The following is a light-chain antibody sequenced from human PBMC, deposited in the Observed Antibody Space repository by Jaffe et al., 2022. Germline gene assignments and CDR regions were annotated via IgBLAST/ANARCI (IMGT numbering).Light chain of an antibody. CDR1: QSISNY. CDR3: QQSYSTPRT. CDR2: AAS. J-gene: IGKJ1*01. V-gene: IGKV1-39*01. Sequence: DIQMTQSPSSLSASVGDRVTITCRASQSISNYLNWYQQTPGQAPELLIYAASSLQSGVPSRFSGSGSGTDFTLTISSLQPEDFATYYCQQSYSTPRTFGQGTKVEIK.